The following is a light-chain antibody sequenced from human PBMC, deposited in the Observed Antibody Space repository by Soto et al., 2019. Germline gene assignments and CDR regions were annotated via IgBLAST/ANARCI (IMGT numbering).Light chain of an antibody. CDR2: GAS. Sequence: EIVLTHSPGTLSLSPWERATLSCRASQSVSSSYLAWYQQKPGQAPRLLIYGASSRATGIPDRFSGSGSGTDFTLTISRLEPEDFAVYYCQQRSNRPPITFGQGTRLEIK. J-gene: IGKJ5*01. CDR1: QSVSSSY. CDR3: QQRSNRPPIT. V-gene: IGKV3D-20*02.